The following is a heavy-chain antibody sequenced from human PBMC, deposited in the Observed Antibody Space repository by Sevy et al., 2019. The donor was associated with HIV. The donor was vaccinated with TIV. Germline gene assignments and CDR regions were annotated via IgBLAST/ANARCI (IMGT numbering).Heavy chain of an antibody. V-gene: IGHV5-51*01. Sequence: GESLKISCKGSGYSFSDYWVGWVRQMPGKGLEWMGIIYPGDSATTYSPAFQGQVTISADKSISTAYLQWSSLKASDTAIYYCARGARGTLPSYYYYTMDVWGQGTTVTVSS. CDR2: IYPGDSAT. CDR3: ARGARGTLPSYYYYTMDV. CDR1: GYSFSDYW. D-gene: IGHD1-1*01. J-gene: IGHJ6*02.